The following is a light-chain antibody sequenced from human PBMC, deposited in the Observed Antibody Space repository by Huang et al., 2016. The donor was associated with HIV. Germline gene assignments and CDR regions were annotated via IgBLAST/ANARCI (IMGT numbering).Light chain of an antibody. Sequence: AIQLTQSPSSLSASVGDRVTITCRASQDITNDLGWYQQKPGKAPKLLLSAASTLRSGVPSWFSGSGSGTYFTRTISSLQPEDFATYFCLQDFNYPRTFGQGTRVEIK. J-gene: IGKJ1*01. CDR1: QDITND. CDR3: LQDFNYPRT. CDR2: AAS. V-gene: IGKV1-6*02.